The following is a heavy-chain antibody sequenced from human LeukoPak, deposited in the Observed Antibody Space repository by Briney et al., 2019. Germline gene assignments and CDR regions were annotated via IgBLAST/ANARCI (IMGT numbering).Heavy chain of an antibody. J-gene: IGHJ5*02. D-gene: IGHD6-13*01. CDR2: ISSSGGTI. CDR1: GFTFSDYY. CDR3: ARDRTQQQLVRWFGP. V-gene: IGHV3-11*04. Sequence: GGSLRLSCAASGFTFSDYYMSWIRQAPGKGLEWISYISSSGGTIHYADSVKGRFTISRDNSKNSLYLQMNSLRSEDTAVYYCARDRTQQQLVRWFGPWGQGDLVTVSS.